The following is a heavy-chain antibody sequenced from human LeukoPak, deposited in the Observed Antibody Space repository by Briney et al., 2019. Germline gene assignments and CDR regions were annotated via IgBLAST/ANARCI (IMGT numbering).Heavy chain of an antibody. D-gene: IGHD6-6*01. J-gene: IGHJ4*02. CDR3: ARLIGDRTIYDY. Sequence: GGSPRLSCAASGFTFRTYWMSWVRQAPGKGLEWVASINQGGSETYYVESVKGRFTISRDNAMNSFFLQMNSLRAEDTAVYYCARLIGDRTIYDYWGQGTLVTVSS. CDR1: GFTFRTYW. V-gene: IGHV3-7*01. CDR2: INQGGSET.